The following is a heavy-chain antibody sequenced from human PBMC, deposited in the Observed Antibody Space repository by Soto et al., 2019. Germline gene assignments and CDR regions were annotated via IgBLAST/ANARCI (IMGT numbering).Heavy chain of an antibody. CDR3: ARDSLRTPAAMGGGYYYYYGMDV. Sequence: ASVKVSCKASGYTFTSYGISWVRQAPGQGLEWMGWISAYNGNTNYAQKLQGRVTMTTDTSTSTAYMELRSLRSDDTAVYYCARDSLRTPAAMGGGYYYYYGMDVWGQGTTVTVSS. CDR1: GYTFTSYG. CDR2: ISAYNGNT. J-gene: IGHJ6*02. V-gene: IGHV1-18*01. D-gene: IGHD2-2*01.